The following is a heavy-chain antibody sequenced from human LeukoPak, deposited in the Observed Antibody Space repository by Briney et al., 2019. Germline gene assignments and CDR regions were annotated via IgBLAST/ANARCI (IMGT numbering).Heavy chain of an antibody. CDR1: GFSFDVHG. D-gene: IGHD3-10*01. CDR3: ARHNYFGSGSHYPHALDS. J-gene: IGHJ4*02. V-gene: IGHV3-20*01. CDR2: ISANGAST. Sequence: PGGSLRLSCEAPGFSFDVHGFSWVRQAPGKGLEWISGISANGASTGYGDSVQGRFTISRDNAKNSLHLQMNSLRVEDTAFYHCARHNYFGSGSHYPHALDSWGLGTLVTVSS.